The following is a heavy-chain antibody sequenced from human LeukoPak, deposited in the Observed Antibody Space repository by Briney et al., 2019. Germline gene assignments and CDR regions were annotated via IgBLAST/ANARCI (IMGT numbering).Heavy chain of an antibody. D-gene: IGHD5-18*01. Sequence: ASVKVSCTASEYTFTAYYIHWVRQAPGQGLEWMGWIDPNNGRTNYAQKFQGRVTMTRDTSISTAYMDLSGLTSDDTAVYYCARDRCGYALGCRGRDYWGQGTQVTVSS. CDR1: EYTFTAYY. CDR3: ARDRCGYALGCRGRDY. V-gene: IGHV1-2*02. CDR2: IDPNNGRT. J-gene: IGHJ4*02.